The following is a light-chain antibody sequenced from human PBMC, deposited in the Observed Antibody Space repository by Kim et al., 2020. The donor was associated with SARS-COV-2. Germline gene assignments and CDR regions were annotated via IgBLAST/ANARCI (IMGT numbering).Light chain of an antibody. J-gene: IGKJ2*01. CDR2: DAI. CDR3: QQYNTWPPYT. Sequence: EIVMTQSPATLSVSPGESATLSCRASQNIGDDLAWYQQKPGQPPRLLIYDAISRPTGLPARFRGSGSGTEFTLTISSLQSDDFAVYYCQQYNTWPPYTFGQGTKLEIK. CDR1: QNIGDD. V-gene: IGKV3-15*01.